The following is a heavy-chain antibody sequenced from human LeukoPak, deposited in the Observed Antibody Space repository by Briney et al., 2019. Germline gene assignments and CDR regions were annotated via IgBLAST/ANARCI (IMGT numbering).Heavy chain of an antibody. V-gene: IGHV3-23*01. CDR2: ISGSGGST. Sequence: GGSLRLSCAASGFTFSSYAMSWVRQAPGKGLEWVSAISGSGGSTYYADSVKGRFTISRDNSKNTLYLQMNSLRAEDTAVYYCAKDRGYRYGLGAYYFDYWGQGTLVTVSS. J-gene: IGHJ4*02. CDR3: AKDRGYRYGLGAYYFDY. CDR1: GFTFSSYA. D-gene: IGHD5-18*01.